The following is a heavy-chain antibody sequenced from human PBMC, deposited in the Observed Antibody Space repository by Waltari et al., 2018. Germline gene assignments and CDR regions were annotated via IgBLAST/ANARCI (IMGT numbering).Heavy chain of an antibody. CDR3: ARDLGSDYGNRDY. CDR2: INPNSGDT. J-gene: IGHJ4*02. CDR1: GYTFTGYY. D-gene: IGHD4-17*01. Sequence: QVHLVQSGAEVKKPGASVKVSCKASGYTFTGYYLQWVRRAPGQGLEWMGRINPNSGDTNKAQKLQGRVTLTRDTSINTAYMELSSLKADETAVYYCARDLGSDYGNRDYWGQGTLVTVSS. V-gene: IGHV1-2*06.